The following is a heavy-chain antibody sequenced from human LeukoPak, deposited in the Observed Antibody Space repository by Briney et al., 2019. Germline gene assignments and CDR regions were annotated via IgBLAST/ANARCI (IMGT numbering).Heavy chain of an antibody. CDR3: ARDAMTSL. D-gene: IGHD2-2*01. V-gene: IGHV4-61*01. CDR2: IYYSGST. J-gene: IGHJ4*02. Sequence: PSGTLSLTCAVSGGSFSSGSYYWSWIRQPPGKGLGWIGYIYYSGSTNYNPSLKSRVTISVDTSKNQFSLKLSSVTAADTAVYYCARDAMTSLWGQGTLVTVSS. CDR1: GGSFSSGSYY.